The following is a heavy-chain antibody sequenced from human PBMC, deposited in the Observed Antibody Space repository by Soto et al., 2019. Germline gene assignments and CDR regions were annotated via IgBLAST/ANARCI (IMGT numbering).Heavy chain of an antibody. D-gene: IGHD3-3*01. CDR1: GFTLSSYA. CDR3: ARDRRGEYDFWSGYYRSGGMDV. J-gene: IGHJ6*02. CDR2: ISYDGSNK. Sequence: GGSLRLSCAASGFTLSSYAMHWVRQAPGKGLEWVAVISYDGSNKYYADSVKGRFTISRDNSKNTLYLQMNSLRAEDTAVYYCARDRRGEYDFWSGYYRSGGMDVWGQGTTVPVSS. V-gene: IGHV3-30-3*01.